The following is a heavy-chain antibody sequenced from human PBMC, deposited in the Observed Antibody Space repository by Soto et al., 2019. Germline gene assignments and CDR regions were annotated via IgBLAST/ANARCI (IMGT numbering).Heavy chain of an antibody. CDR2: INPNGGVT. V-gene: IGHV1-2*02. CDR1: GDSFNDYY. J-gene: IGHJ6*03. Sequence: VQLVQSGAEVKKPGASVKVSCKTSGDSFNDYYIHWVRQAPGQGLEWMGWINPNGGVTKYAQKVQGRVTVTRDTSIRTVYIELSSLRSDDTAVYYCARESGGATATLDYYYFYMDVWGKGTTVTVSS. CDR3: ARESGGATATLDYYYFYMDV. D-gene: IGHD5-12*01.